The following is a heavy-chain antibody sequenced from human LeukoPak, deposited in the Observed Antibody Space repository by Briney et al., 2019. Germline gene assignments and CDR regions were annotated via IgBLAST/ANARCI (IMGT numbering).Heavy chain of an antibody. CDR1: GFTFSSYS. Sequence: GGSLRLSCAASGFTFSSYSMNWVRQAPGKGLEWVSSISSSSSYIYYADSVKGRFTISRDNAKNTLYLQMNSLRAEDTAVYYCARTSSGGAFDIWGQGTMVTVSS. V-gene: IGHV3-21*01. J-gene: IGHJ3*02. CDR2: ISSSSSYI. D-gene: IGHD6-19*01. CDR3: ARTSSGGAFDI.